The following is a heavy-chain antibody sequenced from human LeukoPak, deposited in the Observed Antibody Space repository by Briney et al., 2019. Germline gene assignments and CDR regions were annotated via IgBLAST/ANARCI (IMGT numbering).Heavy chain of an antibody. CDR2: INSDGSWT. CDR1: GNYW. CDR3: AKAPRSSGASENNWFDP. V-gene: IGHV3-74*01. Sequence: GGSLRLSCAASGNYWMHWVRQAPGKGLVWVSRINSDGSWTSYADSVRGRFTISRDNSINTLYLQMNTLRAEDTAVYYCAKAPRSSGASENNWFDPWGQGTLVTVSS. J-gene: IGHJ5*02. D-gene: IGHD1-26*01.